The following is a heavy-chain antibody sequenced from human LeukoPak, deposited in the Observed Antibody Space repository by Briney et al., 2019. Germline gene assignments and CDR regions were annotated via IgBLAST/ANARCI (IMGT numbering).Heavy chain of an antibody. V-gene: IGHV3-48*01. CDR3: ARVPWGYDSSGYYYDY. CDR1: GFTFSSYA. J-gene: IGHJ4*02. D-gene: IGHD3-22*01. CDR2: ISSSSGTI. Sequence: PGGSLRLSCAASGFTFSSYAMSWVRQAPGKGLEWVSYISSSSGTIYYADSVKGRFTISRDNAKSSLYLQMNSLRAEDTAVYYCARVPWGYDSSGYYYDYWGQGTLVTVSS.